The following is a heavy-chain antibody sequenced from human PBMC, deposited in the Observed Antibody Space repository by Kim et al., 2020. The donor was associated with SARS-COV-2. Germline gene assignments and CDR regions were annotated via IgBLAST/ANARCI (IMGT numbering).Heavy chain of an antibody. V-gene: IGHV4-59*08. Sequence: SETLSLTCTVSGGSISSYYWSWIRQPPGKGLEWIGYIYYSGSTNYNPSLKSRVTISVDTSKNQFSLKLSSVTAADTAVYYCARQITIFGVGFYGMDVWGQRTTVTVSS. CDR1: GGSISSYY. CDR3: ARQITIFGVGFYGMDV. D-gene: IGHD3-3*01. CDR2: IYYSGST. J-gene: IGHJ6*02.